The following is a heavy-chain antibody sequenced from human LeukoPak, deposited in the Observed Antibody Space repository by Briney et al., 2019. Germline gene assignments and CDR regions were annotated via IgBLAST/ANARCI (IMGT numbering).Heavy chain of an antibody. CDR3: AKDGGTHFDH. J-gene: IGHJ4*02. Sequence: GGSLRLSCAASGFTFSSHRMNWVRQAPGKGLEWVSYISSSGTTISYAQSVKGRFTITRDNAQNSLTLHMNTLRADDTAVYYCAKDGGTHFDHWGQGTLVTVSS. D-gene: IGHD1-26*01. V-gene: IGHV3-48*01. CDR2: ISSSGTTI. CDR1: GFTFSSHR.